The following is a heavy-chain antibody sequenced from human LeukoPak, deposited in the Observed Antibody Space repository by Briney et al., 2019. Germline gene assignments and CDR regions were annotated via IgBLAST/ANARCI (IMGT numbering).Heavy chain of an antibody. CDR2: ISSSGSTI. CDR3: ARVSGYYPYYFDY. D-gene: IGHD3-22*01. V-gene: IGHV3-48*03. Sequence: GGSLRLSCAASGFTFSSYEMNWVRQAPGKGLEWVSYISSSGSTIYYADSVKGRFTISRDNSKNTLYLQMNSLRAEDTAVYYCARVSGYYPYYFDYWGQGTLVTVFS. CDR1: GFTFSSYE. J-gene: IGHJ4*02.